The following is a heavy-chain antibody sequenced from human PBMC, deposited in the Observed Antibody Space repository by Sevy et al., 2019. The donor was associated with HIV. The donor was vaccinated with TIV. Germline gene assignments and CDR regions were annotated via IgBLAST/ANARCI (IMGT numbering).Heavy chain of an antibody. V-gene: IGHV3-48*03. CDR2: ISSSGSTI. Sequence: GESLKISCAASGFTFSSYEMNWVRQAPGKGLEWVSYISSSGSTIYYADSVKGRFTISRDNAKNSLYLQMNSLRAEDTAVYYCARDRCSGGSCYSGNDAFDIWGQGTMVTVSS. CDR3: ARDRCSGGSCYSGNDAFDI. CDR1: GFTFSSYE. D-gene: IGHD2-15*01. J-gene: IGHJ3*02.